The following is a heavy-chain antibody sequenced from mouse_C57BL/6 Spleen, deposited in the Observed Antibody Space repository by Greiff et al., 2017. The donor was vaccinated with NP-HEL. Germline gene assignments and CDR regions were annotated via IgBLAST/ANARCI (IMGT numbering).Heavy chain of an antibody. J-gene: IGHJ3*01. D-gene: IGHD1-1*01. CDR3: ARQGTTVVATDWFAY. V-gene: IGHV5-9*01. Sequence: EVQVVESGGGLVKPGGSLKLSCAASGFTFSSYTMSWVRQTPEKRLEWVATISGGGGNTYYPDSVKGRFTISRDNAKNTLYLQMSSLRSEDTALYYCARQGTTVVATDWFAYWGQGTLVTVSA. CDR2: ISGGGGNT. CDR1: GFTFSSYT.